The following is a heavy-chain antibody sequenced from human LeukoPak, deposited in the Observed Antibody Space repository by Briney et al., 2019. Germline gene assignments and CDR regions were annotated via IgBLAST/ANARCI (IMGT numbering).Heavy chain of an antibody. CDR3: AKMSGNSVLFSFDY. D-gene: IGHD4-23*01. CDR2: ISGGGTTT. Sequence: GGSLRLSCAASGFSFSTYAMSWVRQAPGKGLEWVSTISGGGTTTDYADSVKGRFTISRDNSKNTVYLQMSSLRAEDTAVYYCAKMSGNSVLFSFDYWGQGTLVTVSS. V-gene: IGHV3-23*01. J-gene: IGHJ4*02. CDR1: GFSFSTYA.